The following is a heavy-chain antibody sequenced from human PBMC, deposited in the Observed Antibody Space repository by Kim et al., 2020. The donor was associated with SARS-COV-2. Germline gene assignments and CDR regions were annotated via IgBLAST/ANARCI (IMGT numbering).Heavy chain of an antibody. Sequence: GGSLRLSCAASGFTFSSYAMSWVRQAPGKGLEWVSSISGDSGKSYYANSVKGRFTISRDNPKSTLYLQMDNLRAEDTAVYYCAKITAIFSACSVYWGQGTLVSVSS. CDR2: ISGDSGKS. CDR3: AKITAIFSACSVY. D-gene: IGHD3-10*02. J-gene: IGHJ4*02. V-gene: IGHV3-23*01. CDR1: GFTFSSYA.